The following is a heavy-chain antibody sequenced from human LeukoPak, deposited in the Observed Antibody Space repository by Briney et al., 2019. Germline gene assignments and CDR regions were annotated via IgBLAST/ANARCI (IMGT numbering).Heavy chain of an antibody. J-gene: IGHJ4*02. CDR1: GGSISSSSYY. CDR2: IYYSGST. CDR3: ARLHYGSGSSLLFDY. D-gene: IGHD3-10*01. V-gene: IGHV4-39*01. Sequence: SETLSLTCTVSGGSISSSSYYWGWIRQPPGKGLEWIGSIYYSGSTYYNPSLKSRATISVDTSKNQFSLNLRSVTAADTAVYYCARLHYGSGSSLLFDYWGQGTLVTVSS.